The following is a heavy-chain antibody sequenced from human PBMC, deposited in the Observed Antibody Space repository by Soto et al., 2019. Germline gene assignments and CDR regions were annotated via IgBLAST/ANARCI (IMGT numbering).Heavy chain of an antibody. CDR2: IWYDGSNK. D-gene: IGHD5-12*01. CDR3: ARDRGYSDYDSPRFYYGMDV. J-gene: IGHJ6*02. Sequence: QVQLVESGGGVVQPGRSLRLSCAASGFTFSSYGMHWVRQAPGKGLEWVAVIWYDGSNKWYADSVKGRFTISRDNSKNTLYLQMNSLRAEDTAVYSCARDRGYSDYDSPRFYYGMDVWGQGTTVTVSS. V-gene: IGHV3-33*01. CDR1: GFTFSSYG.